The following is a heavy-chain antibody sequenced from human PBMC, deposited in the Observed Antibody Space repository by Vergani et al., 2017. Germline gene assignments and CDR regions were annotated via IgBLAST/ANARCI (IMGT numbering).Heavy chain of an antibody. V-gene: IGHV3-48*01. CDR2: ISSSSSTL. D-gene: IGHD3-9*01. CDR3: ATGPSNYEILTGYYVDY. Sequence: EVQLVGSGGGLVQPGGSLRVSCAASGFTFSSYSMHWVRQAPGKGLEWVSYISSSSSTLYYADSVKGRFTISRDNAKNSMYLQMNSLRAEDTAVYYCATGPSNYEILTGYYVDYWGQGSLVTVSS. J-gene: IGHJ4*02. CDR1: GFTFSSYS.